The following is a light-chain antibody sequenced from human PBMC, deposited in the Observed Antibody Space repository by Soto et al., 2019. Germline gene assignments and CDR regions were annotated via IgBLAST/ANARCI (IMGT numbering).Light chain of an antibody. Sequence: EVVLTQSPASLSLSPGDRATLSCRADQSVSDYLAWYQQKPGQPPRLLFFDAFSRATGVPHRFSAGGSGTDFTLIISSLQPEDFAVYYCQQRVNWPPTFGGGTKLEI. CDR2: DAF. V-gene: IGKV3-11*01. CDR1: QSVSDY. J-gene: IGKJ4*01. CDR3: QQRVNWPPT.